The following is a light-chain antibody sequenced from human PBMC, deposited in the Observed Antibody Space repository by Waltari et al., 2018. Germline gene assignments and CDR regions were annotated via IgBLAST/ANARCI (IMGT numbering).Light chain of an antibody. Sequence: DIVMTQSPDSLAGSLGERASINCKSSQMVLYSSSSQNNLAWYQQKLGQLTKMLITWATTRESGVTDRFIGCGSVADFTLTISSLQAVDVAVYFWQQYYGIPTFGQGSKVNIK. J-gene: IGKJ1*01. CDR3: QQYYGIPT. CDR1: QMVLYSSSSQNN. CDR2: WAT. V-gene: IGKV4-1*01.